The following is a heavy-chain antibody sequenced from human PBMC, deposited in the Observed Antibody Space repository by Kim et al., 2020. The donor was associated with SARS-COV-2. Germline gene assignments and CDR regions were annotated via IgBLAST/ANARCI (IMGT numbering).Heavy chain of an antibody. J-gene: IGHJ6*02. V-gene: IGHV4-59*01. CDR2: IYDSGVT. Sequence: SETLSLTCTVSGASISGFYWTWIRQPPGKGLEWIGHIYDSGVTKNNPSLQSRVTLSVDTSRNQFSLRLRSVTAADTAIYYCARGGYSPCVSYYYGMDVWGQGTTVIVSS. CDR1: GASISGFY. D-gene: IGHD5-18*01. CDR3: ARGGYSPCVSYYYGMDV.